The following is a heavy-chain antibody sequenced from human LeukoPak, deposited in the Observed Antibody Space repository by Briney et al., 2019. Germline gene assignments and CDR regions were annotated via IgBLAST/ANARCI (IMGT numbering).Heavy chain of an antibody. D-gene: IGHD4-17*01. CDR2: INHSGST. CDR1: GGSISSSSYY. V-gene: IGHV4-39*07. CDR3: ARGLMTTVTPIDY. J-gene: IGHJ4*02. Sequence: SEALSLTCTVSGGSISSSSYYWSWIRQPPGKGLEWIGEINHSGSTNYNPSLKSRVTISVDTSKNQFSLKLSSVTAADTAVYYCARGLMTTVTPIDYWGQGTLVTVSS.